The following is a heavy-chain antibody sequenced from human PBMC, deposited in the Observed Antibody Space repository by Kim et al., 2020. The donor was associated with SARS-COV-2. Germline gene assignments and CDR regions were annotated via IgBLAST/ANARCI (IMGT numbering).Heavy chain of an antibody. CDR3: ARPRRFDYYDSSGYVGGAYYFDY. J-gene: IGHJ4*02. Sequence: SETLSLTCAVYGGSFSGYYWSWIRQPPGKGLEWIGEIKHSGSTNYNPSLKSRVTISVDTSKNQFSLKLSSVTAADTAVYYCARPRRFDYYDSSGYVGGAYYFDYWGQGTLVTVSS. CDR2: IKHSGST. D-gene: IGHD3-22*01. CDR1: GGSFSGYY. V-gene: IGHV4-34*01.